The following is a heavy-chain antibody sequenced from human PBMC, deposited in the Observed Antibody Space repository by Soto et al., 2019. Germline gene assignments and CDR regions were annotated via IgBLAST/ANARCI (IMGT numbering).Heavy chain of an antibody. CDR2: ISAYNGNT. V-gene: IGHV1-18*01. Sequence: QVQLVQSGAEVKKPGASVKVSCKASGYTFTSYGISWVRQAPGQGLEWMGWISAYNGNTNYAQKLQGRVTMTTDTSTSTAYMELRSLRSDDTAVYYCARDVPTVGCSGGSFYPGLDFQHWGQGTLVTVSS. CDR3: ARDVPTVGCSGGSFYPGLDFQH. J-gene: IGHJ1*01. CDR1: GYTFTSYG. D-gene: IGHD2-15*01.